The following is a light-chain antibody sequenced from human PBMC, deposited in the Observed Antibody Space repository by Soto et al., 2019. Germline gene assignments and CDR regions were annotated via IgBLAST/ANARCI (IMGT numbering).Light chain of an antibody. J-gene: IGKJ5*01. CDR2: DAS. CDR3: QQRSNWPIT. V-gene: IGKV3-11*01. Sequence: EIVLTQSPATLSESPGERVTLSCRASQSVSSYLAWYQQKPGQAPRLLIYDASNRATGIPARFSGSGSGTDFTLTISSLEPEDFAVYYCQQRSNWPITFGQGTRLEIK. CDR1: QSVSSY.